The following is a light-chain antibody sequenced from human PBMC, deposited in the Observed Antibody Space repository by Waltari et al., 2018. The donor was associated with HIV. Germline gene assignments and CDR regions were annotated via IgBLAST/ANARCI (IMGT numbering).Light chain of an antibody. CDR3: QSYDSSLSDSVV. CDR2: TKS. J-gene: IGLJ2*01. Sequence: QSVLTQPPSVSGAPGQRVTISCTGSSSNIGAGYDVHWYQQLPGTAPKLLIYTKSNRPSGVPDRLSGSKSGTSASLASTGLQADDEAHYYCQSYDSSLSDSVVFGGGTTLTVL. CDR1: SSNIGAGYD. V-gene: IGLV1-40*01.